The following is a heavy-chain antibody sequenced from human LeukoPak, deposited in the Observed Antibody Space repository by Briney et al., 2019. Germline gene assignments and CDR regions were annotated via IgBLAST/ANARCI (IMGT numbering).Heavy chain of an antibody. CDR1: GFTFSTYC. CDR3: ARVRSSGWSDY. Sequence: GGSLRLSCAASGFTFSTYCMHWVRQAPGKGLVLVSRIKNDGSSTSYADSVKGRFTVSRDNAKNTLYLQMNSLIAEDTAVYYFARVRSSGWSDYWGQGTLVTVSS. J-gene: IGHJ4*02. CDR2: IKNDGSST. D-gene: IGHD6-19*01. V-gene: IGHV3-74*01.